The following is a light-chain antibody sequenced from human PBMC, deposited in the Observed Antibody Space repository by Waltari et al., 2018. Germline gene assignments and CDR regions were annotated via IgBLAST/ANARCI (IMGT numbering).Light chain of an antibody. V-gene: IGLV2-14*03. Sequence: QSALTQPASVSGSPGQSITISCPGTTGDVGDYNYVSWYRQYPGKAPQLLIYDVFNRPSGISDRFSGSKSGTTASLTISGLQTEDESDYYCSSYSSNTTLVLFGGGTKLTVL. CDR2: DVF. J-gene: IGLJ2*01. CDR1: TGDVGDYNY. CDR3: SSYSSNTTLVL.